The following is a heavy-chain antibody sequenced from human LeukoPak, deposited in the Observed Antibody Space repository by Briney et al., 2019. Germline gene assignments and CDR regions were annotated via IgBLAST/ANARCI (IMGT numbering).Heavy chain of an antibody. V-gene: IGHV3-72*01. D-gene: IGHD3-22*01. J-gene: IGHJ4*02. CDR3: ARVLAGGYYNDY. CDR2: TRNKANSYTT. Sequence: GGSLRLSCVASEFTFSDHYMDWVRQAPGKGLEWVGRTRNKANSYTTENAASVKGRFTISRDDSKNSLYLQMNSLKTEDTSVYYCARVLAGGYYNDYWGQGTLVTVSS. CDR1: EFTFSDHY.